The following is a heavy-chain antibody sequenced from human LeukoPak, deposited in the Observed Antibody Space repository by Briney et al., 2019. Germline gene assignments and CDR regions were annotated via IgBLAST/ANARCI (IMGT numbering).Heavy chain of an antibody. J-gene: IGHJ4*02. D-gene: IGHD3-22*01. V-gene: IGHV4-31*11. CDR3: ARFSMIVVVHDY. CDR1: GGXISSGGYY. Sequence: SQTLSLTCAVSGGXISSGGYYWSWIRQHPGKGLEWIGYIYYSGSAYYNPSLKSRVTISVDTSKNHFSLKLSSVTAADTAVYYCARFSMIVVVHDYWGQGTLVTVSS. CDR2: IYYSGSA.